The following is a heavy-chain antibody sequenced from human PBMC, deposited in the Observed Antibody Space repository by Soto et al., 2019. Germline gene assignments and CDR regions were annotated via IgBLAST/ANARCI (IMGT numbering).Heavy chain of an antibody. D-gene: IGHD2-2*01. CDR3: ARVVPGAEAWFGP. V-gene: IGHV1-18*01. Sequence: QVQLVQSGGEVKRPGASVQVSCKTSVYTFSHYGITWVRQAPGQPLEWLGWISLYSDGTNYAQKFQGRVSMTTDTSTTTAYMELRSLRSDDTAVYYFARVVPGAEAWFGPWGQGTLVTVSS. CDR2: ISLYSDGT. J-gene: IGHJ5*02. CDR1: VYTFSHYG.